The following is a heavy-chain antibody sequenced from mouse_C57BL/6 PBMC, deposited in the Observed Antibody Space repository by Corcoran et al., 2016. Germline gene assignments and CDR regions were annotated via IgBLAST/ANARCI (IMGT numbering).Heavy chain of an antibody. J-gene: IGHJ2*01. CDR1: GYTFTTYG. Sequence: QIQLVQSGPELKKPGETVKISCKASGYTFTTYGMSWVKQAPGKGLKWMGWINTYSGVPTYADDFKGRFAFSLETSASTAYLQINNLKNEDTATDFCETGGLRRDYWGQGTTLTVSS. CDR3: ETGGLRRDY. D-gene: IGHD2-4*01. CDR2: INTYSGVP. V-gene: IGHV9-3*01.